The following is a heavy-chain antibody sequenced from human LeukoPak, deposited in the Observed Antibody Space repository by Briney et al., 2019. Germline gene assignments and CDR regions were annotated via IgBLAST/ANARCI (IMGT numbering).Heavy chain of an antibody. CDR2: ISSSSSDI. CDR3: ARENDILTGYSDY. V-gene: IGHV3-21*01. D-gene: IGHD3-9*01. Sequence: GGSLRLSCAASGFTFSSYSMNWVRQAPGEGLEWASSISSSSSDIYYADSVKGRFTISRDNAKNSLYLQMNSLRAEDKAVYYCARENDILTGYSDYWGQGTLVTVSS. J-gene: IGHJ4*02. CDR1: GFTFSSYS.